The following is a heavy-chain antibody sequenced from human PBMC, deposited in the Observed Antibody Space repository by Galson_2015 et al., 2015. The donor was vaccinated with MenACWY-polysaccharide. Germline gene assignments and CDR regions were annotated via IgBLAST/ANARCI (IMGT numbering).Heavy chain of an antibody. D-gene: IGHD6-19*01. CDR1: GFSLTTSGVG. CDR2: IYWDNDK. CDR3: AHRSSGWYKFDY. Sequence: PALVKPTQTLTLPCTFSGFSLTTSGVGVGWIRQPPGKALEWLALIYWDNDKRYSPSLESRLTITKDTSKNQVVLTMTNVDPVDTGTYYCAHRSSGWYKFDYWGQGTLVTVSS. J-gene: IGHJ4*02. V-gene: IGHV2-5*02.